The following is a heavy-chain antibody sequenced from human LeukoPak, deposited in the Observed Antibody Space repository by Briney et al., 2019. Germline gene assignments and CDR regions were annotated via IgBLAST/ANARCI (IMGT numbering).Heavy chain of an antibody. D-gene: IGHD3-10*01. V-gene: IGHV3-7*01. CDR2: IKQDGSEK. CDR3: AREIGGVVWFGELFQKGPFDY. Sequence: PGGSLRLSCAASGFTFSSYWMSWVRQAPGKGLEWVANIKQDGSEKYYVDSVKGRFTISRDNAKNSLYLQMNSLRAEDTAVYYCAREIGGVVWFGELFQKGPFDYWGQGTLVTVSS. J-gene: IGHJ4*02. CDR1: GFTFSSYW.